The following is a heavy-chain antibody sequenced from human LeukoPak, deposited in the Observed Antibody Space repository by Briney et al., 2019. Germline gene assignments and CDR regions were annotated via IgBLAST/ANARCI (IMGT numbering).Heavy chain of an antibody. CDR1: GFTSSSYS. D-gene: IGHD1-1*01. V-gene: IGHV3-48*04. CDR3: ARGYNWNDLDFDY. Sequence: GGSLRLSCAASGFTSSSYSMNWVRQDPGKGLEWVSYISSSSSTIYYADSVKGRFTISRDNAKNSLYLQMNSLRAEDTAVYYCARGYNWNDLDFDYWGQGTLVTESS. CDR2: ISSSSSTI. J-gene: IGHJ4*02.